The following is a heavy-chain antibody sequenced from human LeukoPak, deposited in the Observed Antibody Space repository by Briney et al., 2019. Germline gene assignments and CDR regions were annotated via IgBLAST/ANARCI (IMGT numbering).Heavy chain of an antibody. CDR1: GFTFSSYW. Sequence: GGSLRLSCAASGFTFSSYWMHWVRQAPGKGLVWVSRINNDGSSTTYADSVKGRFTISRDNAKNTLYLQMNSLRAEDTAVYYCARGDLGTCFDYWGQGTLVTVSS. D-gene: IGHD1-1*01. V-gene: IGHV3-74*01. CDR3: ARGDLGTCFDY. CDR2: INNDGSST. J-gene: IGHJ4*02.